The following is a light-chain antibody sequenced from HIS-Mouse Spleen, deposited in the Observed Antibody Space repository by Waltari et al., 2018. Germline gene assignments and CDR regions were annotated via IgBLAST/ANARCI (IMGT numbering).Light chain of an antibody. CDR1: SSHVGAYNY. J-gene: IGLJ3*02. Sequence: QSALTQPASVSGSPGQSITISCTGTSSHVGAYNYVSWYQQHPGTAPKLMIYEVSNRPAGVSNRFSGSKSGNTASLTISGLQAEDEADYYCSSYTSSSTLVFGGGTKLTVL. CDR2: EVS. V-gene: IGLV2-14*01. CDR3: SSYTSSSTLV.